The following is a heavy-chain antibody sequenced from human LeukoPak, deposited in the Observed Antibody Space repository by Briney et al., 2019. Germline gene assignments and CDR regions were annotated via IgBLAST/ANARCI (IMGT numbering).Heavy chain of an antibody. J-gene: IGHJ6*03. Sequence: PGGSLRLSCAASGFTFSSYSMNWVRQAPGKGLEWASYISSSSSTIYFADSVKGRFTISRDNAKNSLYLQMNSLRAEDTAVYYCARDPAFDYYYYMDVWGKGTTVTVSS. D-gene: IGHD3-9*01. CDR2: ISSSSSTI. CDR1: GFTFSSYS. V-gene: IGHV3-48*01. CDR3: ARDPAFDYYYYMDV.